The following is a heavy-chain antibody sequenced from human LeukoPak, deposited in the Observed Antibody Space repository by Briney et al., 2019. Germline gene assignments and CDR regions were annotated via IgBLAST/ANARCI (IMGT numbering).Heavy chain of an antibody. CDR2: MSPNSRNT. D-gene: IGHD3-10*01. V-gene: IGHV1-8*01. Sequence: ASVKVSCKASGYTFTSYDINWVRQATGQGLEWMGWMSPNSRNTGYAQKFQGRITMTRDTSITTAYMELSSLTSDDTAVYYCARGHMVRGVSDDWGQGTLVTVSS. CDR1: GYTFTSYD. J-gene: IGHJ4*02. CDR3: ARGHMVRGVSDD.